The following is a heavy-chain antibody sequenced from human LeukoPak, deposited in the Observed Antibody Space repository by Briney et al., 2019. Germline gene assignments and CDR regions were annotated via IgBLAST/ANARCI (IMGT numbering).Heavy chain of an antibody. Sequence: PGRSLRLSCAASGFTFSSYAMHWVRQAPGKGLEWVAVISYDGSNKYYADSVKGRFTISRDNSKNTLHLQMNSLRAEDTAVYYCARDMGRAYCGGDCLTELDYWGQGTLVTVSS. CDR1: GFTFSSYA. J-gene: IGHJ4*02. CDR3: ARDMGRAYCGGDCLTELDY. CDR2: ISYDGSNK. D-gene: IGHD2-21*02. V-gene: IGHV3-30*04.